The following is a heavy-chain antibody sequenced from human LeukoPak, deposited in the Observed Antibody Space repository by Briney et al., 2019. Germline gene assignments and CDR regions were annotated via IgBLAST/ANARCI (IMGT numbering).Heavy chain of an antibody. CDR3: ARTSSGGSCYLDY. Sequence: GGSLRLSCAASGFTFGSYWMSWVRQAPGKGLEWVANINQDGSEKYYVDSVKGRFTISRDNAKNSLYLQMSSLRAEDTAVYYCARTSSGGSCYLDYWGQGTLVTVSS. D-gene: IGHD2-15*01. J-gene: IGHJ4*02. CDR2: INQDGSEK. CDR1: GFTFGSYW. V-gene: IGHV3-7*01.